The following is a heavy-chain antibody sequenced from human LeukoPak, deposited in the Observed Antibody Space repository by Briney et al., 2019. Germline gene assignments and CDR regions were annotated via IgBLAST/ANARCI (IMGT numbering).Heavy chain of an antibody. CDR2: ISYDGSNK. Sequence: PGGSLRLSCAASGFTFSSYAMHWVRQAPGKGLEWVAVISYDGSNKYYADSVKGRFTISRDNSKNTLYLQMNSLRAEDTAVYYCAKPPGPYSNYEGNWGQGTLVTVSS. D-gene: IGHD4-11*01. CDR1: GFTFSSYA. CDR3: AKPPGPYSNYEGN. J-gene: IGHJ4*02. V-gene: IGHV3-30-3*02.